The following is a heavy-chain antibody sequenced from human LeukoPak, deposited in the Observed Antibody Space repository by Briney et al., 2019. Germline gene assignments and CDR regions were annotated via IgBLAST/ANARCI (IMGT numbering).Heavy chain of an antibody. Sequence: PGGSLRLSCAASGFTVSSNYMSWVRQAPGKGLEWVSVIYSGGSTYYADSVKGRFTISRDNSKNTLYLQMNSLRAEDTAVYYCAKRVSSGLYYFDYWGQGTLVTVSS. CDR1: GFTVSSNY. D-gene: IGHD5-12*01. CDR2: IYSGGST. V-gene: IGHV3-53*01. CDR3: AKRVSSGLYYFDY. J-gene: IGHJ4*02.